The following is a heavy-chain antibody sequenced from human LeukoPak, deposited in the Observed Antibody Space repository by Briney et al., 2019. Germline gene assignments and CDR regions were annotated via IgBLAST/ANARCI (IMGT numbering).Heavy chain of an antibody. CDR1: GFTFSSYW. CDR2: IKQDGSEK. J-gene: IGHJ4*02. V-gene: IGHV3-7*01. CDR3: AREAEWELLNPFDY. Sequence: GGSLRPSCAASGFTFSSYWMSWVRQAPGKGLEWVANIKQDGSEKYYVDSVKGRFTISRDNAKNSLYLQMNSLRAEDTAVYYCAREAEWELLNPFDYWGQGTLVTVSS. D-gene: IGHD1-26*01.